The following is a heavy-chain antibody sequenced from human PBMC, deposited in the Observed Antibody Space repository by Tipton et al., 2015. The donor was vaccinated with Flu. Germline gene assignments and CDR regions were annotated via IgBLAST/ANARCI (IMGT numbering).Heavy chain of an antibody. CDR1: GGSISSYY. V-gene: IGHV4-59*01. D-gene: IGHD6-13*01. Sequence: TLSLTCTVSGGSISSYYWSWIRQPPGKGLEWIGYIYYSGSTNYNPSLKSRVTISVDTSKNQFSLKLSSVTAADTAVYYCARSASIAAAGNEYWGQGTLVTVSS. CDR2: IYYSGST. CDR3: ARSASIAAAGNEY. J-gene: IGHJ4*02.